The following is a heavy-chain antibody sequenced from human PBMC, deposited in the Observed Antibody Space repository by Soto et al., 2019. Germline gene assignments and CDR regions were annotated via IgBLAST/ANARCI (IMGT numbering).Heavy chain of an antibody. CDR1: GGSISIYY. J-gene: IGHJ4*02. V-gene: IGHV4-4*07. CDR2: IYTSGST. CDR3: ARDMVAGSPHFDY. Sequence: SQTLSLTCTVSGGSISIYYWSWILQPAEKGLEWIGLIYTSGSTNYNPSLKSRVTMSVDTSKNQFSLKLCSVTAADTAVYYCARDMVAGSPHFDYWGQGTLVTVSS. D-gene: IGHD6-19*01.